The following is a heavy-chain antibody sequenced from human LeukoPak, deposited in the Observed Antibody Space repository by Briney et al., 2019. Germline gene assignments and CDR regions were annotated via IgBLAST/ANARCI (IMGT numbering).Heavy chain of an antibody. J-gene: IGHJ4*02. CDR3: ANYRKPQGLDY. CDR2: ISSNGADT. D-gene: IGHD1-14*01. Sequence: GGSLRLSCAVSRFAFSTYAMTWVRQAPGQGLEHVSTISSNGADTYYADSVKGRFTISRDNSKNTLYLQMTSLRVEDTAVYYCANYRKPQGLDYWGQGTLVTVSS. V-gene: IGHV3-23*01. CDR1: RFAFSTYA.